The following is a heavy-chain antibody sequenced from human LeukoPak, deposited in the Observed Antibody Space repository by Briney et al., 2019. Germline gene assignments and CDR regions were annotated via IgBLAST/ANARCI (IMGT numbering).Heavy chain of an antibody. D-gene: IGHD3-10*01. CDR2: ISSSSSTI. V-gene: IGHV3-48*03. J-gene: IGHJ6*03. Sequence: PGGSLRLSCAASGFTFSSYEMNWVRQAPGKGLEWVSYISSSSSTIYYADSVKGRFTISRDNAKNSLYLQMNSLRAEDTAVYYCARSGSGNAYYYYYYMDVWGKGTTVTVSS. CDR3: ARSGSGNAYYYYYYMDV. CDR1: GFTFSSYE.